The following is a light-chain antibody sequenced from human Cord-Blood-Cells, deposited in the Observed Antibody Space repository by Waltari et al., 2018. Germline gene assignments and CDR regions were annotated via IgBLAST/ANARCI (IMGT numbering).Light chain of an antibody. CDR1: QSASSY. J-gene: IGKJ4*01. CDR3: QQRSKSLT. V-gene: IGKV3-11*01. Sequence: EIVLTQSPATLSLSPGERATLSCRASQSASSYLAWYQQKPGQAPRLLIYDASNRATGIPARFSGSGSGTDFTLTISSLEPEDFAVYYCQQRSKSLTFGGGTKVEIK. CDR2: DAS.